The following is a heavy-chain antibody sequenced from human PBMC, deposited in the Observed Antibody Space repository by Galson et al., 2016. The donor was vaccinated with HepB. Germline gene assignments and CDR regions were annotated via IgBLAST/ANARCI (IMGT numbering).Heavy chain of an antibody. J-gene: IGHJ4*02. V-gene: IGHV5-10-1*01. CDR3: ALEDQYGSGTFY. CDR2: IDPSDSYT. CDR1: GFRFTSFW. D-gene: IGHD3-10*01. Sequence: QSGAEVKKPGESLRISCKGSGFRFTSFWISWVRQMPGKGLEWMGRIDPSDSYTNFNPSFQGHVTIQADKSISTAYLQWSSLKASDTAMYYCALEDQYGSGTFYWGQGTRVTVSS.